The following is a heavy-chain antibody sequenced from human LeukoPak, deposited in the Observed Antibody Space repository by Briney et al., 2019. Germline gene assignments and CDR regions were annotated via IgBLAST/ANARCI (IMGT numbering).Heavy chain of an antibody. CDR3: ASSSLRYFDWLLDV. CDR1: GFTFSSYS. CDR2: ISSSSSYI. V-gene: IGHV3-21*01. Sequence: SGGSLRLSCAASGFTFSSYSMNWVRQAPGKGLEWVSSISSSSSYIHYADSVKGRFTISRDNAKNSLYLQMNSLRAEDTAVYYCASSSLRYFDWLLDVWGQGTTVTVSS. D-gene: IGHD3-9*01. J-gene: IGHJ6*02.